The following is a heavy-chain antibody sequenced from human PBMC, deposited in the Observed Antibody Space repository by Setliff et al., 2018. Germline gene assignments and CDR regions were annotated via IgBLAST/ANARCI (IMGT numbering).Heavy chain of an antibody. CDR2: IKQDDSEK. Sequence: GGSLRLSCAASGFPFSTYWLNWVRQAPGKGLEWVANIKQDDSEKYYVDSVKGRFTVSRDNVKNSLFLQMDSLRVDDTAVYYCGRAGKPYAIDVWGQGTMVTVSS. J-gene: IGHJ3*01. CDR1: GFPFSTYW. V-gene: IGHV3-7*04. CDR3: GRAGKPYAIDV.